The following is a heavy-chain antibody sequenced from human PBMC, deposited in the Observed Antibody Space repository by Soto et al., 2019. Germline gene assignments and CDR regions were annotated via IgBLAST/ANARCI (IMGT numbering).Heavy chain of an antibody. V-gene: IGHV4-30-2*01. CDR1: GGSISSGGYS. J-gene: IGHJ5*02. CDR2: IYHSGST. D-gene: IGHD5-18*01. Sequence: QLQLQESGSGLVKPSQTLSLTCAVSGGSISSGGYSWSWIRQPPGKGLEWIGYIYHSGSTYYNPSLNSRVTISVDRSKNQFSLKLSSVTAADTAVYYCARGRGYSYGYHADWFDPWGQGTLVTVSS. CDR3: ARGRGYSYGYHADWFDP.